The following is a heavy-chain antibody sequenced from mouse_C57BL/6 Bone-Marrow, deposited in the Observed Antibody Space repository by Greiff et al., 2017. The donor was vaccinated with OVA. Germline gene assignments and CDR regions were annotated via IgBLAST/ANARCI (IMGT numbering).Heavy chain of an antibody. CDR3: AIDRFPFDY. Sequence: VQLQQPGAELVKPGASVKVSCKASGYTFTSYWMHWVKQRPGQGLEWIGRIHPSDSDTNYNQKFQGKATLTVDKSSSSAYLQLSSLTSEDAAVYDWAIDRFPFDYWGQGTTLTVSS. J-gene: IGHJ2*01. V-gene: IGHV1-74*01. CDR1: GYTFTSYW. CDR2: IHPSDSDT.